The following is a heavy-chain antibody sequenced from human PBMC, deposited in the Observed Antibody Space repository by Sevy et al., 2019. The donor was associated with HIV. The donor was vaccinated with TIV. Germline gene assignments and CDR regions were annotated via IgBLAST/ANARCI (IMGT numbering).Heavy chain of an antibody. CDR3: ARTTVTTLSSARNNWFDP. CDR2: IYYTGTT. D-gene: IGHD4-4*01. Sequence: SETLSLTCTVSGDSINNSDYYWSWIRQHPGKGLDWIGKIYYTGTTYYNPCLKSRLRISVERSENTLSLSLRSVTAADTAVYYCARTTVTTLSSARNNWFDPWGQGTLVTVSS. V-gene: IGHV4-31*03. J-gene: IGHJ5*02. CDR1: GDSINNSDYY.